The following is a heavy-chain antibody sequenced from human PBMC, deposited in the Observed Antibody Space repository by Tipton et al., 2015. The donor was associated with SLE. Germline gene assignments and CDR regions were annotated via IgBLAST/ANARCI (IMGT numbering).Heavy chain of an antibody. CDR1: GGSISSGAYY. D-gene: IGHD6-6*01. V-gene: IGHV4-61*02. J-gene: IGHJ6*03. Sequence: LRLSCTVSGGSISSGAYYWSWIRQPAGKGLEWIGRIYTYGSTNYNPSLKSRVSLSLGTSNNQFSLSLRFVTAADTAVYYCAREVEYASSSGGYFYYYMDVWGKGTTVTVS. CDR2: IYTYGST. CDR3: AREVEYASSSGGYFYYYMDV.